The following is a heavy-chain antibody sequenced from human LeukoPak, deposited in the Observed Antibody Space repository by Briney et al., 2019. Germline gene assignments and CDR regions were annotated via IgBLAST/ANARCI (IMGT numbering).Heavy chain of an antibody. D-gene: IGHD3-22*01. J-gene: IGHJ6*03. Sequence: GASVKVSCKASGYTFTGYYMHWVRRAPGQGLEWMGWINPNSGGTNYAQKFQGRVTMTRDTSISTAHMELSRLRSDDTAVYYCARDGVSSGYYYYYYMDVWGKGTTVTVSS. CDR1: GYTFTGYY. CDR3: ARDGVSSGYYYYYYMDV. CDR2: INPNSGGT. V-gene: IGHV1-2*02.